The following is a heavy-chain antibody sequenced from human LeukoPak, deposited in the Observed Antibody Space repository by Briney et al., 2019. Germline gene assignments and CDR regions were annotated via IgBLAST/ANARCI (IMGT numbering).Heavy chain of an antibody. J-gene: IGHJ4*02. CDR3: AKDRISYITMIVVANDY. Sequence: PGGSLRLSCAASGFSFDDYAMHWVRQAPGKGLEWVSGINWNSNSRGYADSVKGRFTISRDNSKNTLYLQMNSLRAEDTAVYYCAKDRISYITMIVVANDYWGQGTLVTVSS. D-gene: IGHD3-22*01. CDR1: GFSFDDYA. V-gene: IGHV3-9*01. CDR2: INWNSNSR.